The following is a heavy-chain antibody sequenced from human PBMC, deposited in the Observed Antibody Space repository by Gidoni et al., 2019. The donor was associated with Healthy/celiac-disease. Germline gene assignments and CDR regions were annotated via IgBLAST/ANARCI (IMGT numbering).Heavy chain of an antibody. V-gene: IGHV4-39*01. CDR2: IYYSGST. CDR3: ARNPVRIVGASRYFDL. D-gene: IGHD1-26*01. J-gene: IGHJ2*01. Sequence: QLQLQESGPGLVKPSETLSLTCTVSGGSISSSSYYWGWIRQPPGKGLEWIGSIYYSGSTYYNPSLKIRVTISVDTSKNQFSLKLSSVTAADTAVYYCARNPVRIVGASRYFDLWGRGTLVTVSS. CDR1: GGSISSSSYY.